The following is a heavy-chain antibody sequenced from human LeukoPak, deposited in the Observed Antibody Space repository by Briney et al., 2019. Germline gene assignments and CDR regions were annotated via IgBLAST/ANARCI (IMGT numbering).Heavy chain of an antibody. CDR1: GGTFSIYA. CDR3: ARVSWESSGWITFDY. CDR2: IIPIFGTA. Sequence: SVKVSCKASGGTFSIYAISWVRQAPGQGLEWLGGIIPIFGTANYAQKFQGRVTITADESTSTAYMELSSLRSEDTAVYYCARVSWESSGWITFDYWGQGTLVTVSS. J-gene: IGHJ4*02. D-gene: IGHD6-19*01. V-gene: IGHV1-69*13.